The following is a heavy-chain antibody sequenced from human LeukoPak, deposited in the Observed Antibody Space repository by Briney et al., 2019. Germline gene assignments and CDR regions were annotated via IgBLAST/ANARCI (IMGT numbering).Heavy chain of an antibody. D-gene: IGHD5-12*01. V-gene: IGHV3-74*01. CDR1: GFTFSSYW. CDR3: ARVRATFSPHFDN. Sequence: GGSLRLSCAASGFTFSSYWMHWVRQAPGKGLMWVSRINSDGIITNYADSVKGRFTISRDNAKNTLYLQMNSLRAEDTAVYYCARVRATFSPHFDNWGQETLVTVSS. CDR2: INSDGIIT. J-gene: IGHJ4*02.